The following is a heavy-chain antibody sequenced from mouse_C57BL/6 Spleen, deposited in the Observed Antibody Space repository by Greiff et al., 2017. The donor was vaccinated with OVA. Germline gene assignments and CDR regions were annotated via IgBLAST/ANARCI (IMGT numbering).Heavy chain of an antibody. V-gene: IGHV5-12*01. J-gene: IGHJ3*01. Sequence: EVMLVESGGGLVQPGGSLKLSCAASGFTFSDYYMYWVRQTPEKRLAWVAYISNGGGSTYYPATVKGRFTISRDKAKNTLYLQLSRLMSEDTAKYYCASALVTTVPCAYWGQGTLVTVYA. CDR3: ASALVTTVPCAY. CDR1: GFTFSDYY. D-gene: IGHD1-1*01. CDR2: ISNGGGST.